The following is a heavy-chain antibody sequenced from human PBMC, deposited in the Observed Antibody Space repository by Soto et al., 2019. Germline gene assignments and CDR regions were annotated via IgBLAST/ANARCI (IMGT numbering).Heavy chain of an antibody. CDR1: GYTFPSHD. J-gene: IGHJ6*03. CDR2: MNPSSGNT. D-gene: IGHD2-15*01. Sequence: VKVSCKASGYTFPSHDIYWVRQAAGQGLEWMGWMNPSSGNTGYSQKFQGRVTMTRHTPINTAYMELSGLRSEDTAVYFCARGYSGQNNYYMDVWGKGTTVTVSS. CDR3: ARGYSGQNNYYMDV. V-gene: IGHV1-8*02.